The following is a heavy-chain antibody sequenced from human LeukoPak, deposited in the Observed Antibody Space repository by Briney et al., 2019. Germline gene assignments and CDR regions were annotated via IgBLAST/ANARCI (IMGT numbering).Heavy chain of an antibody. D-gene: IGHD4-23*01. Sequence: GASVKVSCKASGGTFNSYAISWVRQAPGQGLEWMGWINPNSGGTNYAQKFQGRVTMTRDTSISTAYMELSRLRSDDTAVYYCARARGYGGNSWILYWGQGTLVTVSS. CDR2: INPNSGGT. V-gene: IGHV1-2*02. CDR1: GGTFNSYA. CDR3: ARARGYGGNSWILY. J-gene: IGHJ4*02.